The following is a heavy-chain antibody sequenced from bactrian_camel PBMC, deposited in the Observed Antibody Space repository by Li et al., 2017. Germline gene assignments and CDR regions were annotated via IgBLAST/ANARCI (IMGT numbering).Heavy chain of an antibody. CDR2: IYFPTGST. D-gene: IGHD5*01. CDR3: AVGGFDY. Sequence: VQLVESGGGSVEAGGSLRLSCAASRKINARGCMGWFRQYPGQEREGVATIYFPTGSTYYADSVKGRFTISRDNAKNTVYLQLNSLKTEDMAIYFCAVGGFDYWSQGTQVTVS. J-gene: IGHJ4*01. V-gene: IGHV3S54*01. CDR1: RKINARGC.